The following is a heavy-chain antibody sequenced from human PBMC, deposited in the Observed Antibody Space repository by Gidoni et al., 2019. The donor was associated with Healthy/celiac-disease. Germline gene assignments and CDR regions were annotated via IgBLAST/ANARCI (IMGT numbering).Heavy chain of an antibody. Sequence: QVQLQESGPGLVKPSETLSLTCAVSGGSISSYYWSWIRQPPGKGLQWIGYIYYSGITNYHPSLKSRVTISVDTSKNQFSLKLSSVTAADTAVYYCARGTPILSYYYGSEELDLYLDYWGQGTLVTVSS. V-gene: IGHV4-59*01. CDR3: ARGTPILSYYYGSEELDLYLDY. J-gene: IGHJ4*02. CDR2: IYYSGIT. CDR1: GGSISSYY. D-gene: IGHD3-10*01.